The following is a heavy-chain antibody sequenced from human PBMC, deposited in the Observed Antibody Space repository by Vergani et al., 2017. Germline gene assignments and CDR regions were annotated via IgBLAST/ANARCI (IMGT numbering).Heavy chain of an antibody. J-gene: IGHJ4*02. D-gene: IGHD4-23*01. CDR2: IYYSGST. CDR3: ARFVATVDASILDY. V-gene: IGHV4-59*01. Sequence: QVQLQESGPGLVKPSETLSLTCTVSGGSISSYYWSWIRQPPGKGLEWIGYIYYSGSTNYNPSLKSRVTISVDTSKNQFSLKLSSVTAADMAVYYCARFVATVDASILDYWGQGTLVTVSS. CDR1: GGSISSYY.